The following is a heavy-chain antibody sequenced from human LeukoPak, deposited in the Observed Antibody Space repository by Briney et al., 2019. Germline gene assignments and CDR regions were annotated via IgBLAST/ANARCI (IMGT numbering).Heavy chain of an antibody. D-gene: IGHD3-22*01. Sequence: TSETLSLTCTVSGGSISSGGYSWSWIRQPPGKGLEWIGYIYHSGSTYYNPSLKSRVTISVDRSKNQFSLKLSSVTAADTAVYYCARVRGTMIVVVSGWFDPWGQGTLVTVSS. J-gene: IGHJ5*02. CDR1: GGSISSGGYS. CDR3: ARVRGTMIVVVSGWFDP. V-gene: IGHV4-30-2*01. CDR2: IYHSGST.